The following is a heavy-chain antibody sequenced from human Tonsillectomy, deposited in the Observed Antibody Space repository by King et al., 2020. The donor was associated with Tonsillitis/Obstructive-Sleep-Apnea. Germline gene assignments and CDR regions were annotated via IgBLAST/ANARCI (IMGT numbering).Heavy chain of an antibody. V-gene: IGHV1-2*02. D-gene: IGHD4-17*01. CDR3: ARLLGQQLRSDFDY. CDR1: GYTFTDYS. CDR2: INPNSGGT. J-gene: IGHJ4*02. Sequence: QLVQSGAEVEKPGASVKVSCKASGYTFTDYSMHWVRQAPGQGLECMGWINPNSGGTSYAQKFRGRVTMTRDTSISTAYMELSRLKSDDTAVYYCARLLGQQLRSDFDYGGQGTLVTVSS.